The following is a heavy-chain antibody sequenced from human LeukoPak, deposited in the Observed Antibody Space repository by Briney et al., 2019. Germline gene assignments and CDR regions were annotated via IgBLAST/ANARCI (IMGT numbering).Heavy chain of an antibody. V-gene: IGHV3-23*01. D-gene: IGHD6-19*01. J-gene: IGHJ3*02. CDR3: AKDSNVEQWLVGGVDAFDI. CDR1: GFTFSSYA. CDR2: ISGSGGST. Sequence: GGSLRLSCAASGFTFSSYAMSWVRQAPGKGLEWVSAISGSGGSTYYADSVKGRFTISRDNSKNTLYLQMNSLRAEDTAVYYCAKDSNVEQWLVGGVDAFDIWGQGTMVTVSS.